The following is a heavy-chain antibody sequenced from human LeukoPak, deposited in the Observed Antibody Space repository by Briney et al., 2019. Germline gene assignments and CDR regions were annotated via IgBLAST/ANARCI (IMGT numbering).Heavy chain of an antibody. CDR1: GFTFSSYG. V-gene: IGHV3-23*01. J-gene: IGHJ4*02. CDR2: ISGSGGST. D-gene: IGHD2-2*01. Sequence: GGTLRLSCAASGFTFSSYGMSWVRQAPGKGLEWVSAISGSGGSTYYADSVKGRFTISRDNSKNTLYLQMNSLRAEDTAVYYCAKDPNYCSSTSCSDYWGQGTLVTVSS. CDR3: AKDPNYCSSTSCSDY.